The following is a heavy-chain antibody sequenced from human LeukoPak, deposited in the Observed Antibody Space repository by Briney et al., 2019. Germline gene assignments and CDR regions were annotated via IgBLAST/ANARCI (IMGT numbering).Heavy chain of an antibody. V-gene: IGHV3-7*01. D-gene: IGHD6-13*01. Sequence: GGSLRLSCAASAFTFSNYWMSWVRQAPGKGLEWVANIKQDGGEKNFVDSVKGRFSISRDNDQASLYAQMDSLRPEDTAVYYCARDLLYSTFDYWGQGTLVSVSS. CDR3: ARDLLYSTFDY. J-gene: IGHJ4*02. CDR1: AFTFSNYW. CDR2: IKQDGGEK.